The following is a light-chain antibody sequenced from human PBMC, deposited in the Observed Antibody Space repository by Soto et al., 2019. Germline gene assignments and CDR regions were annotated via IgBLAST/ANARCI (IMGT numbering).Light chain of an antibody. V-gene: IGLV2-8*01. CDR3: SSYAGSNKYVV. CDR2: EVT. J-gene: IGLJ2*01. Sequence: QSDLTQPPSASGSRGQSVTLSCSGTISDVGAYNFVSWYQQHPGKAPKLMIYEVTKRPSGVPDRFSGSKSGYTASLTVSGLQVEDEADYYCSSYAGSNKYVVFGGGTKLTVL. CDR1: ISDVGAYNF.